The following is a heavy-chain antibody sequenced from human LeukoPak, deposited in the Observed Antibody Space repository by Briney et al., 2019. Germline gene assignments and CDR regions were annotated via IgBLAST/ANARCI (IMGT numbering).Heavy chain of an antibody. CDR3: ARDDDWNYEDY. CDR1: GFTFSSYS. CDR2: IKQDGSEK. Sequence: GGSLRLSCAASGFTFSSYSMNWVRQAPGKGLQWVANIKQDGSEKYYVDSVKGRLTISRDNAKKSLYLQMNSLRAEDTAVYYCARDDDWNYEDYWGQGTLVTVSS. V-gene: IGHV3-7*01. D-gene: IGHD1-7*01. J-gene: IGHJ4*02.